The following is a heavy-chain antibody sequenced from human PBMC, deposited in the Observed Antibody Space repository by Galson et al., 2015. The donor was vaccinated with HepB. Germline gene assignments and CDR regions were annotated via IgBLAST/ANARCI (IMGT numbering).Heavy chain of an antibody. V-gene: IGHV1-69*04. J-gene: IGHJ4*02. Sequence: SVKVSCKASGGIFSSYAISWVRQAPGQGLEWMGRIIPILGIANYAQKFQGRVTITADKSTSTAYMELSSLRSEDTAVYYCAKDCSSTSCYPYWGQGTLVTVSS. CDR3: AKDCSSTSCYPY. CDR1: GGIFSSYA. CDR2: IIPILGIA. D-gene: IGHD2-2*01.